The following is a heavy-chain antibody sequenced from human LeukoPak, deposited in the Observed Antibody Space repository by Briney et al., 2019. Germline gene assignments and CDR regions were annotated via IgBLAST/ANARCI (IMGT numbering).Heavy chain of an antibody. J-gene: IGHJ5*02. Sequence: SQTLSLTCTVSGGSISSGGYYWSWIRQHPGKGLEWIAYIYYSGSTYYNPSFKSRVTISVDTSKNQFSLKLSSVTAADTAVYYCARGGIAAAGRRSWFDPWGQGTLVTVSS. CDR1: GGSISSGGYY. CDR2: IYYSGST. V-gene: IGHV4-31*03. D-gene: IGHD6-13*01. CDR3: ARGGIAAAGRRSWFDP.